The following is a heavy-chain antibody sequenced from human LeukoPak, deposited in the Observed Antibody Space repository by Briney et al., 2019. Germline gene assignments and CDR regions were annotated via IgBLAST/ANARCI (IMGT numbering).Heavy chain of an antibody. D-gene: IGHD3-3*01. J-gene: IGHJ5*02. Sequence: GGSLRLSCAASGFTFSSYSMNWVRQAPGKGLEEVSYISSSSSTIYYADSVKGRFTISRDNAKNSLYLQMNSLGAEDRAVYYCAREFLEWSGIWFDPWGQGTLVTVSS. CDR2: ISSSSSTI. CDR3: AREFLEWSGIWFDP. V-gene: IGHV3-48*01. CDR1: GFTFSSYS.